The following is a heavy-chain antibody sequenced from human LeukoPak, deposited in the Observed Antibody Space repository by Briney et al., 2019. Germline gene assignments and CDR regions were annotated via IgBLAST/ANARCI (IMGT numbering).Heavy chain of an antibody. CDR1: GFTFSSYA. CDR3: ARDRGRGVRGVIVYYYYGMDV. J-gene: IGHJ6*02. D-gene: IGHD3-10*01. CDR2: ISYDGSNK. Sequence: PGGSLRLSCAASGFTFSSYAMHWVRQAPGKGLEWVAVISYDGSNKYYADSVKGRFTISRDNSKNTLYLQMNSLRAEDTAVYYCARDRGRGVRGVIVYYYYGMDVRGQGTTVTVSS. V-gene: IGHV3-30-3*01.